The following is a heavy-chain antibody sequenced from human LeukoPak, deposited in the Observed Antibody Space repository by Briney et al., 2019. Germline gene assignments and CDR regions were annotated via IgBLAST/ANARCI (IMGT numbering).Heavy chain of an antibody. D-gene: IGHD5-18*01. V-gene: IGHV3-33*01. CDR1: GFTFSNYG. J-gene: IGHJ4*02. CDR3: ARDRRGSDSYHYFDY. CDR2: IWYDGRNQ. Sequence: GGSLRLSCAAFGFTFSNYGMHWVRQAPGKGLEWVAVIWYDGRNQYYADSVKGRFTISRDNSKNTLYLQMNSLRAEDTAVYYCARDRRGSDSYHYFDYWGQGALVTVSS.